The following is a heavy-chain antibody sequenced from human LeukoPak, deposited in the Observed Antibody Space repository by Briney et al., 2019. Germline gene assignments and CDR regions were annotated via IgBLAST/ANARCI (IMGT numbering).Heavy chain of an antibody. Sequence: PGGSLRLSCAASGFTFSDAWMTWVRQAPGKGLEWVANIKQGASEKHYVDSVKGRFTISRDDTKDSLYLQMNSLRAEDTAVYYCARERREAAGFDPWGQGTLVTVSS. V-gene: IGHV3-7*04. CDR3: ARERREAAGFDP. J-gene: IGHJ5*02. CDR1: GFTFSDAW. CDR2: IKQGASEK. D-gene: IGHD6-25*01.